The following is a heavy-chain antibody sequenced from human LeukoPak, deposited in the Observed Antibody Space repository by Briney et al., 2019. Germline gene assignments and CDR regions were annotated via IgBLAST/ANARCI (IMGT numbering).Heavy chain of an antibody. CDR3: ARDLATMDGFDP. CDR2: IWYDGSNK. Sequence: GGSLRLSCAASGFTFSSYGMHWVRQAPGKGLEWVAVIWYDGSNKYYADSVKGRFTISRDNSKSTLYLQMNSLRAEDTAVYYCARDLATMDGFDPWGQGTLVTVSS. CDR1: GFTFSSYG. D-gene: IGHD3-10*01. V-gene: IGHV3-33*01. J-gene: IGHJ5*02.